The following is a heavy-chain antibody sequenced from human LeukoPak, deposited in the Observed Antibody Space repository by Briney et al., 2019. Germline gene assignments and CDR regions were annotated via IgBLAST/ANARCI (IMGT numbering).Heavy chain of an antibody. D-gene: IGHD4-23*01. J-gene: IGHJ6*02. CDR1: GYTFTSYY. CDR2: INPSGGST. CDR3: AKQEETPGPRYYYYGMDV. V-gene: IGHV1-46*01. Sequence: ASVTVSCKASGYTFTSYYMHWVRQAPGQGLEWMGIINPSGGSTSYAQKFQGRVTMTRDTSTSTVYMELSSLRSEDTAVYYCAKQEETPGPRYYYYGMDVWGQGTTVTVSS.